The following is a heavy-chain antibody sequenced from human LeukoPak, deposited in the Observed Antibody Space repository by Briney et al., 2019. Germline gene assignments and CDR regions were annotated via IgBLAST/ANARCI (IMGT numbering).Heavy chain of an antibody. J-gene: IGHJ4*02. CDR3: ARDRGMVRGGGFGD. D-gene: IGHD3-10*01. V-gene: IGHV1-69*13. CDR2: IIPIFGTA. Sequence: ASVKVSCKASGGTFSSYAISWVRQAPGQGLEWMGGIIPIFGTANYAQKFQGRVTITADESTSTAYMELSSLRSEDTAVYYCARDRGMVRGGGFGDWGQGTLVTVSS. CDR1: GGTFSSYA.